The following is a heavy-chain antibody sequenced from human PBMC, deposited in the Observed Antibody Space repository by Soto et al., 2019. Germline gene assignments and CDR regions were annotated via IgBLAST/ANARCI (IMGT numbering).Heavy chain of an antibody. CDR2: FDPEDGEP. CDR1: GYALTELS. J-gene: IGHJ5*02. V-gene: IGHV1-24*01. CDR3: TTDRTAATGGIHWFDP. D-gene: IGHD6-13*01. Sequence: QVQLVQSGAEVKKPGASVKVSCKVSGYALTELSMHWVRQAPVKGLEWMGGFDPEDGEPIYAQQFQGRVTMTEDTSTDTAYMELNSLRSEDTAFYYCTTDRTAATGGIHWFDPWGQGTLVTVSS.